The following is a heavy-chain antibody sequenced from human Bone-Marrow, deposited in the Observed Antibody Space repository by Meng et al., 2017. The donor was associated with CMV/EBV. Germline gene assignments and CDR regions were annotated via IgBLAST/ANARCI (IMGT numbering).Heavy chain of an antibody. D-gene: IGHD2-2*01. Sequence: GESLKISCAASGFTFSSYAMHWVRQAPGKGLEWVAVISYDGSNKYYADSVKGRFTISRDNSKNTLYLQMNSLRAEDTAVYYCARDWGVVVPAAIITGTTSLNGMDVWGQGTTVTVSS. CDR2: ISYDGSNK. J-gene: IGHJ6*02. V-gene: IGHV3-30-3*01. CDR1: GFTFSSYA. CDR3: ARDWGVVVPAAIITGTTSLNGMDV.